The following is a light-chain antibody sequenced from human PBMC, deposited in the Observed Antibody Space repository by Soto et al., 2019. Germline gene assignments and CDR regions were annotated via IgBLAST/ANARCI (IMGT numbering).Light chain of an antibody. CDR2: AAY. J-gene: IGKJ1*01. CDR3: QQSYSTPRT. V-gene: IGKV1-39*01. Sequence: DIQITQSPSSLSTSVGERGTITCRASQSISRYLNWYQQKPGKAPKLLIYAAYSLQSGVPSRFSGSGSGTDFTLTISSLQPEDFATYYCQQSYSTPRTFGQGTKVDIK. CDR1: QSISRY.